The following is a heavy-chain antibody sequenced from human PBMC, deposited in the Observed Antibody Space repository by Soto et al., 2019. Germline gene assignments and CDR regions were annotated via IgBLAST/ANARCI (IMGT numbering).Heavy chain of an antibody. CDR2: IYWDEDK. V-gene: IGHV2-5*02. CDR1: GFSLSTSGVG. Sequence: QITLKESGPTLVKPTQTLTLTCTFSGFSLSTSGVGVGWIRQPPGKALEWLGFIYWDEDKRYSPSLKSRLTITTHTSKSQLVLTMTTLDPVDTATYYRAHVFTSLAPFDSWGQGTLVTVSA. D-gene: IGHD3-10*02. J-gene: IGHJ4*02. CDR3: AHVFTSLAPFDS.